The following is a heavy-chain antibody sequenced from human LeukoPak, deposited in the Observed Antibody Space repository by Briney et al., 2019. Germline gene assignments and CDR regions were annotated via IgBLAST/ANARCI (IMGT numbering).Heavy chain of an antibody. CDR2: TNEHGTTI. CDR1: GFSFSNYW. D-gene: IGHD3-10*01. V-gene: IGHV3-74*01. CDR3: VVDLSGSADY. Sequence: GSLRLSCAASGFSFSNYWFHWVRQAPGEGLVWVSRTNEHGTTINYADSVKGRFTISRDNAKNTLYLQMNSLRTEDSALYYCVVDLSGSADYWGQGTLVTVSS. J-gene: IGHJ4*02.